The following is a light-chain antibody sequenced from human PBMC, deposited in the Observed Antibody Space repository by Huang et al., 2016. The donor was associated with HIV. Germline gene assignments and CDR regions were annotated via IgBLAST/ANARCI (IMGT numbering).Light chain of an antibody. CDR1: QGISSY. CDR2: GVS. Sequence: IQLTQSPSSLSAFVGARVTITCRATQGISSYLAWYQQNPGKAPKLLIYGVSTLQSGVPSRFSGSGSGTDFTLTISSLQPEDFATYYCQQLNSYPRTFGQGTKVEIK. J-gene: IGKJ1*01. CDR3: QQLNSYPRT. V-gene: IGKV1-9*01.